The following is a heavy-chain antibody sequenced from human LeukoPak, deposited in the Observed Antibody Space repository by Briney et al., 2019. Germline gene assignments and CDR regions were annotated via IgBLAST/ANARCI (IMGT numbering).Heavy chain of an antibody. CDR1: GYTFTGYY. CDR2: INANSGGT. D-gene: IGHD3-9*01. J-gene: IGHJ4*02. V-gene: IGHV1-2*02. Sequence: ASVKVSCKASGYTFTGYYMHWVRQAPGQGLEWMGWINANSGGTNYAQKLQGRVTMTRETAISTAYMELSRLRSDDTAVYYCARSSRYDIWTGYPYWGQGTLVTVSP. CDR3: ARSSRYDIWTGYPY.